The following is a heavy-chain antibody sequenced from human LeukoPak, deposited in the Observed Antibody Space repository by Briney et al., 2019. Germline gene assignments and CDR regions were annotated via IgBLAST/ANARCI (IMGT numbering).Heavy chain of an antibody. Sequence: PGGSLRLSCAASGFTFSDLYMDWVRQAPGEGLEWVGRISTKANSYTIQYATSVKGRFTISRDDSKNSLYLQMNSLKREDTAVYYCASDYCGGDCSHIWGQGTLVTVSS. J-gene: IGHJ4*02. CDR1: GFTFSDLY. V-gene: IGHV3-72*01. CDR2: ISTKANSYTI. D-gene: IGHD2-21*02. CDR3: ASDYCGGDCSHI.